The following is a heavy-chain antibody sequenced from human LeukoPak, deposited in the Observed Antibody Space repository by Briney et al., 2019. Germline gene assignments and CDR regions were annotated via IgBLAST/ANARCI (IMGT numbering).Heavy chain of an antibody. CDR3: ARDRFQYDFWSGSIDY. D-gene: IGHD3-3*01. J-gene: IGHJ4*02. CDR2: IWYDGSNN. V-gene: IGHV3-33*01. Sequence: HXVRXXXGXGLEWVAVIWYDGSNNYYADSVKGRFTISRDNSKNTLYLQMNSLRAEDTAVYYCARDRFQYDFWSGSIDYWGQGTLVTVSS.